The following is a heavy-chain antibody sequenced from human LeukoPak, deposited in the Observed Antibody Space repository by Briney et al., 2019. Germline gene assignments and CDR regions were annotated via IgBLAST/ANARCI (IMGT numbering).Heavy chain of an antibody. J-gene: IGHJ4*02. CDR2: ISWDGGST. CDR3: AKAYEYSSGWYGNYFDY. D-gene: IGHD6-19*01. Sequence: GGSLRLSCAASGFTFDDYAMHWVRQAPGKGLEWVSLISWDGGSTYYADSVKGRFTISRDNSKNSLYLQMNSLRAEDTALYYCAKAYEYSSGWYGNYFDYWGQGTLATVSS. V-gene: IGHV3-43D*03. CDR1: GFTFDDYA.